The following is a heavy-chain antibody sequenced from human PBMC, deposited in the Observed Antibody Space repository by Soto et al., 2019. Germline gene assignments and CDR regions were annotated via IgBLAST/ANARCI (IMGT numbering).Heavy chain of an antibody. CDR2: IYYSGST. V-gene: IGHV4-59*08. D-gene: IGHD3-16*02. Sequence: PSETLSLTCTVSGGSISSYYWSWIRQPPGKGLEWIGYIYYSGSTNYNPSLKSRVTISVDTSKNQFSLKLSSVTAADTAVYYCASHPIADYYGMDVWGQGTTVTVSS. J-gene: IGHJ6*02. CDR1: GGSISSYY. CDR3: ASHPIADYYGMDV.